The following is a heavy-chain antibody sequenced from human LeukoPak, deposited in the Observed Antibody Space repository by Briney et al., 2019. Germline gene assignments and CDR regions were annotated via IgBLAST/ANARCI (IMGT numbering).Heavy chain of an antibody. CDR1: GFTFSSYS. J-gene: IGHJ3*02. CDR3: ARGRSWELLDAFDI. D-gene: IGHD1-26*01. V-gene: IGHV3-21*04. CDR2: ISSSSSYI. Sequence: GGSLRLSCAASGFTFSSYSMNWVRQAPGKGLEWVSSISSSSSYIYYADSVKGRFTISRDNAKNSLYLQVNSLRAEDTALYYCARGRSWELLDAFDIWGQGTMVTVSS.